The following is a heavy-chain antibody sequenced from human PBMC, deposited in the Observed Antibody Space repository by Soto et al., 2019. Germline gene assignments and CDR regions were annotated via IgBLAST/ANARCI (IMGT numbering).Heavy chain of an antibody. D-gene: IGHD3-16*02. CDR3: AREKVMITFGGVIARRAFDI. V-gene: IGHV1-18*04. CDR2: ISAYNGNT. CDR1: GYTFTSYG. Sequence: QVQLVQSGAEVKKPGASVKVSCKASGYTFTSYGISWVRQAPGQGLEWMGWISAYNGNTNYAQKLQGRVTMTTDTSTSTAYMELRSRRSDDTAVYYCAREKVMITFGGVIARRAFDIWGQGTMVTVSS. J-gene: IGHJ3*02.